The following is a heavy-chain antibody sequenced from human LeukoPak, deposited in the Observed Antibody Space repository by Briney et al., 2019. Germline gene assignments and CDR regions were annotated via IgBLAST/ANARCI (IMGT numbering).Heavy chain of an antibody. Sequence: PGGSLRLSCAASGFTFSSYGMHWVRQAPGKGLEWVAVIWYDGSNKYYADSVKGRFTISRDNSKNTLYLQMNSLRAEDTAVYYCARDQEYYYDSSGFDYWGQGTLVTVSS. V-gene: IGHV3-33*08. D-gene: IGHD3-22*01. J-gene: IGHJ4*02. CDR2: IWYDGSNK. CDR3: ARDQEYYYDSSGFDY. CDR1: GFTFSSYG.